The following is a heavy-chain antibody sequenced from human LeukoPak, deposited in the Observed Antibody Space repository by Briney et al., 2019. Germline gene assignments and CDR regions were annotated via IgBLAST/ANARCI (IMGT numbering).Heavy chain of an antibody. D-gene: IGHD2-15*01. CDR2: INHSGST. J-gene: IGHJ4*02. CDR3: ARVKGGYCSGGSCPLDY. V-gene: IGHV4-34*01. Sequence: KPSETLSLTCAVYGGSFSGYYWSWIRQLPGKGLEWIGEINHSGSTNYNPSLKSRVTISVDTSKNQFSLKLSSVTAADTAVYYCARVKGGYCSGGSCPLDYWGQGTLVTVSS. CDR1: GGSFSGYY.